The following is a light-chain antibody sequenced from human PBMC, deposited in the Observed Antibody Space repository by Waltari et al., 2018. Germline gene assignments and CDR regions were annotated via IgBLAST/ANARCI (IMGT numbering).Light chain of an antibody. CDR3: LLYDGSDQV. CDR1: AGAVTSGNY. CDR2: STT. Sequence: QTVVTQEPSLTVSPGGAVTLTCASSAGAVTSGNYLNWIQQKPGQVPRSLIHSTTNRHSWTPARFSGSLLGGKAALTLSGVQPEDEAEYYCLLYDGSDQVFGGGTKLTVL. J-gene: IGLJ3*02. V-gene: IGLV7-43*01.